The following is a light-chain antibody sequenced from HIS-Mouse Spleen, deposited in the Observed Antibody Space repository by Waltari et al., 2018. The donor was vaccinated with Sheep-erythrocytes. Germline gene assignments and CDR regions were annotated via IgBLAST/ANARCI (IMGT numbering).Light chain of an antibody. J-gene: IGKJ4*01. CDR3: QQYDNLFT. V-gene: IGKV1-33*01. CDR2: DAS. Sequence: DIQMTQSPSSLSASVGDRVTITCQSSQDISNDLNWYQQKPGKAPKLLIYDASNLETGVPSRFSGSGSGTDFTFTISSLQPEDIATYYCQQYDNLFTFGGGTKVEIK. CDR1: QDISND.